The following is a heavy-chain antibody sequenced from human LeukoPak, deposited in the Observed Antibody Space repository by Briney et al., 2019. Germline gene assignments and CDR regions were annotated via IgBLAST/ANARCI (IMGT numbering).Heavy chain of an antibody. Sequence: GGSLRLSCAASGFTFTNYWMHWVRQAAGKGLVWVSRINGDGSNTTYADSVKGRFTISRDNAKNTLYLQMNSLRAEDTAVYYCARDFGRWFFDYWGQGTLVTVSS. CDR1: GFTFTNYW. V-gene: IGHV3-74*03. CDR3: ARDFGRWFFDY. CDR2: INGDGSNT. D-gene: IGHD4-23*01. J-gene: IGHJ4*02.